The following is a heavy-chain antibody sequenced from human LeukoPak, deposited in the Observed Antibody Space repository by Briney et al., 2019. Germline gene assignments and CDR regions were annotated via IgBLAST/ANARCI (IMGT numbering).Heavy chain of an antibody. J-gene: IGHJ4*02. D-gene: IGHD6-13*01. CDR1: GGTFSSNV. CDR2: IIPIIGTP. Sequence: ASVKVSCKASGGTFSSNVISWVRQAPGQELEWMGRIIPIIGTPDYAQKFQGRVTITADKSTNTAYMELTSLKSDDTAVYYCARAGGSSWYVSLYYWGQGTLVTVSS. V-gene: IGHV1-69*04. CDR3: ARAGGSSWYVSLYY.